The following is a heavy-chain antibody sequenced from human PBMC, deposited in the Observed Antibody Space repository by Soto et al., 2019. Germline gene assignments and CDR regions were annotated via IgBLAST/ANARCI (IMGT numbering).Heavy chain of an antibody. Sequence: SETLSLTFAVSGGSLSRSKRWSWVRQPPGKGMEWIGEIYHSGSTNYNPSLKSRVTISVDKSKNQFSLKLSSVTAADTAVYYCARGLGYCSGGSCYSEIYYFDYWGQGTLVTVSS. D-gene: IGHD2-15*01. CDR3: ARGLGYCSGGSCYSEIYYFDY. V-gene: IGHV4-4*02. CDR2: IYHSGST. CDR1: GGSLSRSKR. J-gene: IGHJ4*02.